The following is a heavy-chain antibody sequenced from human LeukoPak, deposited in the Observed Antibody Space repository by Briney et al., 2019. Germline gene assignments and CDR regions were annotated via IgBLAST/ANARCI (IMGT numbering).Heavy chain of an antibody. J-gene: IGHJ5*02. CDR1: GGSFSGYY. V-gene: IGHV4-34*01. D-gene: IGHD3-3*01. CDR2: INHSGST. CDR3: ARTSDYDFWSGYYPGWFDP. Sequence: ASETLSLTCAVYGGSFSGYYWSWIRQPPGKGLEWIGEINHSGSTNYNPSLKSRVTISVDTSKNQFSLKLSSVTAADTAVYYCARTSDYDFWSGYYPGWFDPWGQGTLVTVSS.